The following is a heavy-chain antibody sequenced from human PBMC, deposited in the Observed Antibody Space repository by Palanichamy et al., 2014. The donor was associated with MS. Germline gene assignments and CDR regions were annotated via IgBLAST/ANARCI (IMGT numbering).Heavy chain of an antibody. D-gene: IGHD6-13*01. J-gene: IGHJ6*02. CDR3: ARVDPYCASSSCYGDHYGLDV. V-gene: IGHV3-23*04. CDR1: GFTFTNFA. CDR2: ISASGGST. Sequence: EVQLVESGGGLVQPGGSLRLSCAASGFTFTNFAISWVRQAPGKGLEWVSAISASGGSTYYADSVKGRFTISRDNSKNTLYLRVNSLRAEDTAVYYCARVDPYCASSSCYGDHYGLDVWGQGTTVTVSS.